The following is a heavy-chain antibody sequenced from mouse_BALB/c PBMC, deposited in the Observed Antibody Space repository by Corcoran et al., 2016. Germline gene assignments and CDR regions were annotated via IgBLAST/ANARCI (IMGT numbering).Heavy chain of an antibody. V-gene: IGHV3-6*02. J-gene: IGHJ1*01. Sequence: DVQLQESGPGLVKPSQSLSLTCSVTGYSITSGYDWNWIRQFPGNKLEWMGYISYDGSNNYNPSLKNRISITRDTSKNQFFLKLNSVTTEDTATYYCAREHYRYWYFDVWGAGTTVTVSS. CDR1: GYSITSGYD. CDR3: AREHYRYWYFDV. CDR2: ISYDGSN. D-gene: IGHD2-14*01.